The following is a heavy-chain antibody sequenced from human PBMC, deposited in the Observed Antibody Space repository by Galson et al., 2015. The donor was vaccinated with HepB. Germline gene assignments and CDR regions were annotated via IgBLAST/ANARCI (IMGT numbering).Heavy chain of an antibody. Sequence: SLRLSCAASGFTFSSYSMNWVRQAPGKGLEWVSYISSSSSTIYYADSVKGRFTISRDNAKNSLYLRMNSLRAEDTAVYYCARVYYDSSGTPPMAGSWYYYGMDVWGQGTTVTVSS. CDR3: ARVYYDSSGTPPMAGSWYYYGMDV. CDR2: ISSSSSTI. V-gene: IGHV3-48*01. J-gene: IGHJ6*02. D-gene: IGHD3-22*01. CDR1: GFTFSSYS.